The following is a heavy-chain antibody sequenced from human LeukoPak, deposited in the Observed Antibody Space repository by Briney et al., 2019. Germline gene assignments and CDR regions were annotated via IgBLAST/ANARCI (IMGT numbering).Heavy chain of an antibody. V-gene: IGHV3-7*03. D-gene: IGHD3-16*01. CDR2: INHNGNVN. CDR3: ARGGGLDV. J-gene: IGHJ6*02. Sequence: GGSLRLSCAASGFTFSSYWMNWARQAPGKGLEWEASINHNGNVNYYVDSVKGRFTISRDNVKNSLYLQMSNLRAEDTAVYFCARGGGLDVWGQGATVTVSS. CDR1: GFTFSSYW.